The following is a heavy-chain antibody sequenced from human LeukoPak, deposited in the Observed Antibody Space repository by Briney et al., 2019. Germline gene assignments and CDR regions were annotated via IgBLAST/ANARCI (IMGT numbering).Heavy chain of an antibody. V-gene: IGHV3-9*01. Sequence: SLRLSCAASGFTFDDYAMHWVRQAPGKGLEWGSGISWNSGSTGYEDSVKGRFTISRDNAKNSLYLKMNSLRVEDTALYYCAKEGGSGSQINSYNAMDVWGQGPTVTVSS. CDR3: AKEGGSGSQINSYNAMDV. CDR1: GFTFDDYA. CDR2: ISWNSGST. D-gene: IGHD3-10*01. J-gene: IGHJ6*02.